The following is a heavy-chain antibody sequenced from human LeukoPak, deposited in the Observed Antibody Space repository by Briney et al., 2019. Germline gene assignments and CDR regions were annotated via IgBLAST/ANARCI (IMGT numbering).Heavy chain of an antibody. D-gene: IGHD6-19*01. J-gene: IGHJ4*02. CDR2: ISSSNNYI. V-gene: IGHV3-21*01. CDR3: ARGAGAVAATTFFDY. Sequence: PGGSPRLSCVASGFSISNYSMNWVRQAPGKGLEWVSSISSSNNYIYYADSVKGRFTISRDNAKNSLYLQMNSLRAEDTAVYYCARGAGAVAATTFFDYWGQGTLVTVSS. CDR1: GFSISNYS.